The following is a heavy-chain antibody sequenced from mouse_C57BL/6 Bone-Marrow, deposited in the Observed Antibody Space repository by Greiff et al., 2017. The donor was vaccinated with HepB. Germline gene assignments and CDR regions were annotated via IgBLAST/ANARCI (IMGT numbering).Heavy chain of an antibody. Sequence: EVQGVESGGGLVQPGESLKLSCESNEYEFPSHDMSWVRKTPEKRLELVAAINSDGGSTYYPDTMERRFIISRDNTKKTLYLQMSSLRSEDTALYYCAIYYDYDRGVYAMDYWGQGTSVTVSS. CDR2: INSDGGST. V-gene: IGHV5-2*01. CDR1: EYEFPSHD. D-gene: IGHD2-4*01. CDR3: AIYYDYDRGVYAMDY. J-gene: IGHJ4*01.